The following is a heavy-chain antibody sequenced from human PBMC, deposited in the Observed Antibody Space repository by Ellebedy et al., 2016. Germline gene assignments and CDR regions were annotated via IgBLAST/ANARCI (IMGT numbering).Heavy chain of an antibody. CDR2: INHSGST. Sequence: SETLSLXXAVYGGSFSGYYWSWIRQPPGKGLEWIGEINHSGSTNYNPSLKSRVTISVDTSKNQFSLKLSSVTAADTAVYYCARGEVVTAILYYYYGMDVWGQGTTVTVSS. V-gene: IGHV4-34*01. CDR1: GGSFSGYY. CDR3: ARGEVVTAILYYYYGMDV. D-gene: IGHD2-21*02. J-gene: IGHJ6*02.